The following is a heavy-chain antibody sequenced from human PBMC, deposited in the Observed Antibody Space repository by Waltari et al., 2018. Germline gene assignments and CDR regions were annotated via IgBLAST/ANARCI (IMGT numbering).Heavy chain of an antibody. J-gene: IGHJ4*02. CDR2: VRGDGKT. CDR1: GDSMSSNDY. CDR3: ARDRGRGLYLDT. Sequence: QLQLQESGPGLVKPSVTLSLICAVSGDSMSSNDYWSWVRQPPGKGLEWIGQVRGDGKTNYNPSFASRVTVSLDTSTNRFALKVTSATAADTALYYCARDRGRGLYLDTWGQGALVTVSP. D-gene: IGHD1-1*01. V-gene: IGHV4-4*02.